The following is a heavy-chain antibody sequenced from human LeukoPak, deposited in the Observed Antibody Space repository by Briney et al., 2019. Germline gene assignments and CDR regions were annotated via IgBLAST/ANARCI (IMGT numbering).Heavy chain of an antibody. D-gene: IGHD2-2*01. CDR2: INPNSGGT. Sequence: ASVTVSFKASGYTFTGYYMHWVRQAPGQGLEWMGWINPNSGGTNYAQKFQGRVTMTRDTSISTAYMELSRLRSDDTAVYYCAREGGGTYCSSTSCYSVYWGQGTLVTVSS. J-gene: IGHJ4*02. V-gene: IGHV1-2*02. CDR1: GYTFTGYY. CDR3: AREGGGTYCSSTSCYSVY.